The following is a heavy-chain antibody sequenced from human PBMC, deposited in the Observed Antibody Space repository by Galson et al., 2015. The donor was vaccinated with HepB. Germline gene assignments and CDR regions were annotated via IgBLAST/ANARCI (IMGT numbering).Heavy chain of an antibody. CDR3: AREPPFRDCSSTSCYFDY. V-gene: IGHV4-4*07. J-gene: IGHJ4*02. CDR2: IYTSGST. CDR1: GGSISSYY. Sequence: ETLSLTCTVSGGSISSYYWSWIRQPAGKGLEWIGRIYTSGSTNYNPSLKSRVTMSVDTSKNQFSLKLSSVTAADTAVYYCAREPPFRDCSSTSCYFDYWGQGTLVTVSS. D-gene: IGHD2-2*01.